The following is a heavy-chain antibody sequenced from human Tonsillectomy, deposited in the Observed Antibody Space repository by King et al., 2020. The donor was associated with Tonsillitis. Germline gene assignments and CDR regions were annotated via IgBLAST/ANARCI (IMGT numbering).Heavy chain of an antibody. CDR2: ISDSGGST. V-gene: IGHV3-23*04. CDR1: GFTFSSYA. CDR3: ARVMGSYSYSMDT. Sequence: VQLVESGGGLVQPGGSLRLSCAASGFTFSSYAMSWVRQAPGKGLEWVSSISDSGGSTYFVDSVKGRFTIYRDKSKNTLFLQMNSLRAEDTAVYYCARVMGSYSYSMDTCGHGTPVTVSS. D-gene: IGHD2-8*01. J-gene: IGHJ6*02.